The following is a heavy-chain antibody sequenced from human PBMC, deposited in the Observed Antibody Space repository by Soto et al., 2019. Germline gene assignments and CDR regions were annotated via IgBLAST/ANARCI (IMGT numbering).Heavy chain of an antibody. D-gene: IGHD3-22*01. Sequence: PGESLKISCKGSGCSFTSYWIGWVRQMPGKGLEWMGIIYPGDSDTRYSPSFQGQVTISADKSISTAYLQWSSLKASDTAMYYCARQLDSSGYFWAIWGQGTMVTVSS. CDR3: ARQLDSSGYFWAI. CDR2: IYPGDSDT. V-gene: IGHV5-51*01. CDR1: GCSFTSYW. J-gene: IGHJ3*02.